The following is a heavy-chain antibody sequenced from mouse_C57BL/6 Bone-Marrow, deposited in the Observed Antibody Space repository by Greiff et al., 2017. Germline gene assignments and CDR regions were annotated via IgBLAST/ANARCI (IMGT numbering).Heavy chain of an antibody. CDR3: ARWRLRRHVYYAMDY. V-gene: IGHV1-82*01. CDR1: GYAFSSSW. CDR2: IYPGDGDT. D-gene: IGHD2-4*01. J-gene: IGHJ4*01. Sequence: VQLQQSGPELVKPGASVKISCKASGYAFSSSWMNWVKQRPGKGLEWIGRIYPGDGDTNYNGKFKGKATLTADKSSSTAYMQLSSLTSEDSAVYFCARWRLRRHVYYAMDYWGQGTSVTVSS.